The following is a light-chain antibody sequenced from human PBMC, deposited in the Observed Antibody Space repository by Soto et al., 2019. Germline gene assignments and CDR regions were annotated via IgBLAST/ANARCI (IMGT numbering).Light chain of an antibody. CDR2: GAS. CDR1: QSVSSN. J-gene: IGKJ3*01. V-gene: IGKV3-15*01. CDR3: QQDNHWPFT. Sequence: EIVMTQSPATLSVSPGERATLSCRASQSVSSNLAWYQQKPVQAPRLLIYGASTSAAGITARFSGSGSGTEFTLTISSLQSEDVAVYYCQQDNHWPFTFSPRTKVDIK.